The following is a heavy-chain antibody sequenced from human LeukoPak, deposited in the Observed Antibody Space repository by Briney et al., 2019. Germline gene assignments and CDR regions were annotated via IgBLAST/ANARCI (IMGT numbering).Heavy chain of an antibody. D-gene: IGHD3-22*01. CDR2: IWYDGSNK. Sequence: HPGGSLRLSCAASGFTFSSYGMHWVRQAPGKGLEWVAVIWYDGSNKYHADSVKGRFTISRDNSKNTLYLQMNSLRAEDTAVYYCARDSGSGYYSLFDYWGQGTLVTVSS. CDR3: ARDSGSGYYSLFDY. J-gene: IGHJ4*02. CDR1: GFTFSSYG. V-gene: IGHV3-33*01.